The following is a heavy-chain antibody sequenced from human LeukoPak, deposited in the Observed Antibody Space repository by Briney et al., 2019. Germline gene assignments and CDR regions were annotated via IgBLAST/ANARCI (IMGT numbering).Heavy chain of an antibody. V-gene: IGHV4-34*01. Sequence: SETLSLTCAVYGGSFSGYYWSWIRQPPGKGLEWIGEINHSGSTNYNPSLKSRVTISVDTSKNQFSLKLSSVTAADTAVYYCGRLRYTVTTGYWGQGTLVTVSS. CDR1: GGSFSGYY. CDR3: GRLRYTVTTGY. CDR2: INHSGST. D-gene: IGHD4-11*01. J-gene: IGHJ4*02.